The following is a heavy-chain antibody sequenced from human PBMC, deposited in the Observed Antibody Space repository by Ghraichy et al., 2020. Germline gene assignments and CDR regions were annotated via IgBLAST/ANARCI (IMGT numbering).Heavy chain of an antibody. CDR1: GGFISSYY. J-gene: IGHJ4*02. D-gene: IGHD6-19*01. CDR2: IYYSGST. V-gene: IGHV4-59*01. CDR3: ARGQWLGHFDY. Sequence: SETLSLTCTVSGGFISSYYWSWIRQPPGKGLEWIGYIYYSGSTNYNPSLKSRVTISVDTSKNQFSLKLSSVTAADTAVYYCARGQWLGHFDYWGQGTLVTVSS.